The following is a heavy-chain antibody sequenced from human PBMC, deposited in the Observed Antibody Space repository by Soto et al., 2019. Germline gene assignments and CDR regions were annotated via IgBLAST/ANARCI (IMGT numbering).Heavy chain of an antibody. Sequence: GGSLRLSCAASGFTFDDYAMHWVRQAPGKGLEWVSGISWNSGSIGYADSVKGRFTISRDNAKNSLYLQMNSLRAEDTALYYCAKEAIAASSYYGMDVWGQGTTVTVSS. CDR3: AKEAIAASSYYGMDV. D-gene: IGHD6-25*01. J-gene: IGHJ6*02. V-gene: IGHV3-9*01. CDR1: GFTFDDYA. CDR2: ISWNSGSI.